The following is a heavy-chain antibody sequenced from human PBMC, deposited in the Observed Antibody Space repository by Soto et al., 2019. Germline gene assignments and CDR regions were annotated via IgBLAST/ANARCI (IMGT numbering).Heavy chain of an antibody. CDR1: GFTFSGYA. J-gene: IGHJ4*02. CDR3: AKDRPSRNSGYDFEADY. D-gene: IGHD5-12*01. CDR2: IGGSGSTT. Sequence: GGSLRLSCAASGFTFSGYAMSWVRQAPGKGLEWVSYIGGSGSTTYYADSVKGRFTISRDNSKNTVDLQMNSLRAEDTAVYYCAKDRPSRNSGYDFEADYWGQGTLVT. V-gene: IGHV3-23*01.